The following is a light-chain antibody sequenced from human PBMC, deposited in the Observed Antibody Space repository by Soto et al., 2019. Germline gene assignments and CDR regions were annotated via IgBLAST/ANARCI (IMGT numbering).Light chain of an antibody. Sequence: DIQMTQSPSSLSASVGDRVTITCRASQSITTYLHWYQKKPRKAPKLLIYAASSLQSGVPSRFSGSGSGTDFTLTISSLQPEDFATYYCQQSYSTPYTFGQGTELEIK. J-gene: IGKJ2*01. CDR2: AAS. CDR3: QQSYSTPYT. CDR1: QSITTY. V-gene: IGKV1-39*01.